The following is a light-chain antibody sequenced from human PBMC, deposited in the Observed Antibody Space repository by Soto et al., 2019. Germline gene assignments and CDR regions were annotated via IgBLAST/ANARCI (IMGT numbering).Light chain of an antibody. V-gene: IGLV2-18*02. CDR3: SSYTSSTTIYV. CDR2: EVN. CDR1: SSDVGSYNR. J-gene: IGLJ1*01. Sequence: QSVLTQPPSVSGSPGQSVTISCTGTSSDVGSYNRLSWYQQPPGTAPKLIMYEVNTRPSGVSNRFSGSKSGNTASLTISGLQAEDEADYYCSSYTSSTTIYVFGNGTKVTVL.